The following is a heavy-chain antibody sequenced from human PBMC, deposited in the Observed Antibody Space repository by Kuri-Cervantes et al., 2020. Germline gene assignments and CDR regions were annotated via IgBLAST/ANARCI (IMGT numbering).Heavy chain of an antibody. J-gene: IGHJ4*02. CDR3: AKCEGGYRPDY. V-gene: IGHV3-23*01. CDR2: ISGSGVSS. Sequence: GGSLRLSCAASRFTFNSYAMTWVRQAPGKGLEWVSAISGSGVSSFYADSVKGRFTISRDNSENTLYLQMNNLRTEDTAVHYCAKCEGGYRPDYWGQGTLVTVSS. D-gene: IGHD3-16*02. CDR1: RFTFNSYA.